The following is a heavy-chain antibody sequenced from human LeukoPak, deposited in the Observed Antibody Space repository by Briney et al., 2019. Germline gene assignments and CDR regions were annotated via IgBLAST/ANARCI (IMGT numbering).Heavy chain of an antibody. CDR1: GYTFTSYG. CDR3: ARAPSVAGPYYDFWSGCFGFDP. D-gene: IGHD3-3*01. J-gene: IGHJ5*02. CDR2: ISAYNGNT. V-gene: IGHV1-18*01. Sequence: ASVKVSCKASGYTFTSYGISWVRQAPGQGLEWMGWISAYNGNTNYAQKLQGRVTMTTDTSTSTAYMELRSLRSDDTAVYYCARAPSVAGPYYDFWSGCFGFDPWGQGTLVTVSS.